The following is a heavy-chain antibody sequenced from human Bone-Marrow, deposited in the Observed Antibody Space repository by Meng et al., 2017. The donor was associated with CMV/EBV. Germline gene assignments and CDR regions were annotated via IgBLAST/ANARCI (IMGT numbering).Heavy chain of an antibody. CDR2: IKQDGSAK. CDR3: ANYYAASGYFK. V-gene: IGHV3-7*01. J-gene: IGHJ4*02. CDR1: GFTFSSLW. D-gene: IGHD3-22*01. Sequence: GGSLRLSCAASGFTFSSLWMSWVRQAPGRGLEWVANIKQDGSAKNYVDSVKGRFTISRDNAKNSLYLQMNSLRDEDTAVYYCANYYAASGYFKWGQGTLVTVSS.